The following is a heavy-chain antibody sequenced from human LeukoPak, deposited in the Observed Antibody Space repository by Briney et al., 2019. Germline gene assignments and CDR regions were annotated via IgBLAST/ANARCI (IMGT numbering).Heavy chain of an antibody. CDR2: LSRGGGTT. CDR3: AKEQRIRHCAEGGYMEGYYFNY. D-gene: IGHD2-8*01. J-gene: IGHJ4*02. CDR1: GFNFSMFD. V-gene: IGHV3-23*01. Sequence: GGSLRLSCTATGFNFSMFDMNWVRQAPGQGLEWVSGLSRGGGTTNYADSVKGRFTISRDKSKNLVFLRMNSLRAEDTAVYYCAKEQRIRHCAEGGYMEGYYFNYWGQGSLVTVSS.